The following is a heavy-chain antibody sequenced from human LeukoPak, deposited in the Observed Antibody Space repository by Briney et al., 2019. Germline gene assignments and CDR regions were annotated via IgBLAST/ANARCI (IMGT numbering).Heavy chain of an antibody. CDR3: GKEMTSMVTVEY. V-gene: IGHV3-23*01. CDR2: ISGSGGKT. Sequence: GGSLRLSCVAPGFTFSTSAMSWVRQAPGKGLEWVSAISGSGGKTYYADSVKGRFTISRDNSQNTLYLYMNSLRADDTAVYYCGKEMTSMVTVEYWGQGTLVTVSS. D-gene: IGHD5-18*01. J-gene: IGHJ4*02. CDR1: GFTFSTSA.